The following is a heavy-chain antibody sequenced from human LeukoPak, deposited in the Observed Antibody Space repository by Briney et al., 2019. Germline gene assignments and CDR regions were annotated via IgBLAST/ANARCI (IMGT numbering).Heavy chain of an antibody. Sequence: GGSLRLSCAASGFTFSSYSMNWVRQAPGKGLEWVSSISSSSSYIYYADSVKGRFTISRDNAKNSLFLQMNSLRAEDTAVYYCVRQMIRFWFDPWGQGTQVTVSS. CDR2: ISSSSSYI. CDR1: GFTFSSYS. D-gene: IGHD3-16*01. J-gene: IGHJ5*02. CDR3: VRQMIRFWFDP. V-gene: IGHV3-21*06.